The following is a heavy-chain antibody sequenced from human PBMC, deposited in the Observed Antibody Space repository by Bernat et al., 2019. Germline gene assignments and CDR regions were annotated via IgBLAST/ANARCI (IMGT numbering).Heavy chain of an antibody. V-gene: IGHV3-23*01. CDR2: IIISGAST. CDR1: GFTFSSYA. CDR3: AKDYGDYAGNFDY. D-gene: IGHD4-17*01. J-gene: IGHJ4*02. Sequence: EVQLLESGGGFVQPGGSLRLSCAASGFTFSSYAMSWVRQAPGKGLEWVSGIIISGASTYYADSVKGRFTISRDNSKNTVFLQMNSLRAEDTAVYYCAKDYGDYAGNFDYWGQGTLVTVSS.